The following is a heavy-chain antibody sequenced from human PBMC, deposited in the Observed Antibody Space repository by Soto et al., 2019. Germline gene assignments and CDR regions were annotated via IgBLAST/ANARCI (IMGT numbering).Heavy chain of an antibody. CDR1: GYTFTSYA. D-gene: IGHD3-3*01. CDR2: IDPSDSYT. J-gene: IGHJ6*02. CDR3: ARFGQTPDYYHYVIAF. Sequence: KVSCKASGYTFTSYAMHWVRQGPGQGLEWMGRIDPSDSYTNYSPSFQGHVTISADKSISTAYLQWSSLKASDTAMYYCARFGQTPDYYHYVIAFRGQRSSVTGSS. V-gene: IGHV5-10-1*01.